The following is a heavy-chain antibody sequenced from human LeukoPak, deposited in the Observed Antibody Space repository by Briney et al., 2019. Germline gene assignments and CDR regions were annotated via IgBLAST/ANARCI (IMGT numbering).Heavy chain of an antibody. J-gene: IGHJ4*02. CDR1: GYTLTELS. Sequence: VASVKVSCKVSGYTLTELSMHWVRQAPGKGLEWMGGSDPEDGETIYAQKFQGRVTMTEDTSTDTAYMELSSLRSEDTAVYYCATKPYYYGSGSYYNGYYFDYWGQGTLVTVSS. V-gene: IGHV1-24*01. CDR2: SDPEDGET. D-gene: IGHD3-10*01. CDR3: ATKPYYYGSGSYYNGYYFDY.